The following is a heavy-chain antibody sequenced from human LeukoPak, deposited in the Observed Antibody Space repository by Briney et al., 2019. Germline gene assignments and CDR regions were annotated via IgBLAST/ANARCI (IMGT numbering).Heavy chain of an antibody. CDR2: ISGSGGST. J-gene: IGHJ4*02. Sequence: GGSLRLSCAASGFTFSSYAMSWVRQAPGKGLEWVSAISGSGGSTYYADFVKGRFTISRDNSENTLYLQMNSLRAEDTAVYYCAKGTTYYYDSSGYYYPDYWGQGTLVTVSP. D-gene: IGHD3-22*01. CDR1: GFTFSSYA. V-gene: IGHV3-23*01. CDR3: AKGTTYYYDSSGYYYPDY.